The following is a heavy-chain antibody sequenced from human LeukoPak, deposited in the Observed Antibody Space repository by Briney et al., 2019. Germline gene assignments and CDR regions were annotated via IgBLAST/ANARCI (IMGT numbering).Heavy chain of an antibody. J-gene: IGHJ5*02. CDR1: GYTFTSYD. Sequence: ASVKVSCKASGYTFTSYDINWVRQATGQGLEWMGWMNPNSGNTSYAQKFQGRVTMTRDMSTSTVYMELSSLRSEDTAVYYCARSPPPRASNWFDPWGQGTLVTVSS. D-gene: IGHD6-6*01. CDR3: ARSPPPRASNWFDP. CDR2: MNPNSGNT. V-gene: IGHV1-8*02.